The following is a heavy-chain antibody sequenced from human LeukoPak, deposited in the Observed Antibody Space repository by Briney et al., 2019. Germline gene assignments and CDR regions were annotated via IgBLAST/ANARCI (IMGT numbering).Heavy chain of an antibody. Sequence: SETLSLTCTVSGGSISGYYWSWIRQPAGKRLEWIGRIYTSGSTDYNPSLKSRVTMSVDTSKNRFSLKLSSVTAADTAVFYCAREPYMIRAFDYWGQGTLVTVSS. D-gene: IGHD3-10*01. CDR2: IYTSGST. V-gene: IGHV4-4*07. CDR3: AREPYMIRAFDY. CDR1: GGSISGYY. J-gene: IGHJ4*02.